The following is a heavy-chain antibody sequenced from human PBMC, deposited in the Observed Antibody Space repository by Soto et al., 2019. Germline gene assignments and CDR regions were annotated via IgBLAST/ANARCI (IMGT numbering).Heavy chain of an antibody. V-gene: IGHV3-21*01. J-gene: IGHJ4*02. Sequence: EVHLVEFGGGLVNPGGSLRLSCAASGFTLSDADMHWVRQAPGKGLEWVSAITPSPSITSYGDSVRGRFTISRDDANDSVYLQMDSLRVDDSAIYYSARLPLCAYPEDFWGQGTLVTVSS. CDR1: GFTLSDAD. CDR2: ITPSPSIT. CDR3: ARLPLCAYPEDF. D-gene: IGHD5-18*01.